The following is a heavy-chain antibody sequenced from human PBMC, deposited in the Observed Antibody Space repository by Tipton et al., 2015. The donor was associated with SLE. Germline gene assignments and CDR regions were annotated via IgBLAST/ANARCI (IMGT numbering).Heavy chain of an antibody. CDR2: IYHSGST. V-gene: IGHV4-38-2*01. CDR1: SYSISSGYY. CDR3: ARAPLKNYYYGMDV. J-gene: IGHJ6*02. Sequence: TLSLTCAVSSYSISSGYYWGWIRQPPGKGLEWIGSIYHSGSTYYNPSLKSRVTISVDTSKNQFSLKLSSVTAADTAVYYCARAPLKNYYYGMDVWGQGTTVTVSS.